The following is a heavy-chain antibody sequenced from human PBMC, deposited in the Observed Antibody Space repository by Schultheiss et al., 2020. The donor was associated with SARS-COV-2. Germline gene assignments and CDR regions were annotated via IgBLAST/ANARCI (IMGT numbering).Heavy chain of an antibody. Sequence: GGSLRLSCAASGFTFSSYAMNWVRQAPGKGLEWVSAITGRGGSTYSADSVRGRFTISRDNSKNMLYLQMNRLRAEDTALYYFAKSGDDNYYYFAMDVWGQGTTVTVSS. V-gene: IGHV3-23*01. CDR2: ITGRGGST. CDR3: AKSGDDNYYYFAMDV. J-gene: IGHJ6*02. CDR1: GFTFSSYA. D-gene: IGHD1-26*01.